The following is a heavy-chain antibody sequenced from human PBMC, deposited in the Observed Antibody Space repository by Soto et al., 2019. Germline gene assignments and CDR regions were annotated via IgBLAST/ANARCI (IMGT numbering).Heavy chain of an antibody. Sequence: QVQLVQSGAEVKKPGAAVKVSGKASGYTFTSYDINWVRQATGQGLEWMGWMNPNSGNKGYAQKFQGRVTMTRNTSISTAYMELSSLRSEDTAVYYCARLSIVARRYGMDVWGQGTTVTVSS. V-gene: IGHV1-8*01. CDR3: ARLSIVARRYGMDV. D-gene: IGHD6-6*01. J-gene: IGHJ6*02. CDR1: GYTFTSYD. CDR2: MNPNSGNK.